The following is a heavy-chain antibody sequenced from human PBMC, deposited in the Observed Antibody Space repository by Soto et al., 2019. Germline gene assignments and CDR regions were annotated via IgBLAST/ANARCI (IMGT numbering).Heavy chain of an antibody. V-gene: IGHV1-18*01. J-gene: IGHJ5*02. CDR2: ISAYNGNT. CDR1: GYTFTNYG. Sequence: QVQLVQSGAEVKKPGASVKVSCKASGYTFTNYGISWVRQAPGQGLEWMGWISAYNGNTKYAQKLQGRVTMTTATSTREAYMGLGSLRSYDTAVYYCARGVGSGSYYHQYNWFDPWGQGTLVTVST. CDR3: ARGVGSGSYYHQYNWFDP. D-gene: IGHD3-10*01.